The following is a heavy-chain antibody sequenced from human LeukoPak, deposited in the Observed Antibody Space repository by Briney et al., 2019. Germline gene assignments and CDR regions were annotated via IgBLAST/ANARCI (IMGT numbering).Heavy chain of an antibody. CDR1: GGSFSGYY. Sequence: PSETLSLTCAVYGGSFSGYYWSWIRQPPGKGLEWIGEINHSGSTNYNPSLKSRVTISVDTSKNQFSLKLSSVTAADTAVYYCASVSGRTLSFDYWGQGTLVTVSS. J-gene: IGHJ4*02. CDR3: ASVSGRTLSFDY. D-gene: IGHD1-26*01. CDR2: INHSGST. V-gene: IGHV4-34*01.